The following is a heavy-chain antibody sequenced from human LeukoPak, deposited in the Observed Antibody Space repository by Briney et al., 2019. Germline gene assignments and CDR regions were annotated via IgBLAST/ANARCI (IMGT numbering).Heavy chain of an antibody. CDR1: GYTFTGHY. D-gene: IGHD2-15*01. Sequence: ASVKVSCKASGYTFTGHYMHWVRQAPGQGLEWMGRINPNSGGTNYAQKFQGRVTMPRDTSISTAYMELSRLRSDDTAVYYCARFDCSGGSCYSFRSWFDPWGQGTLVTVSS. V-gene: IGHV1-2*06. J-gene: IGHJ5*02. CDR3: ARFDCSGGSCYSFRSWFDP. CDR2: INPNSGGT.